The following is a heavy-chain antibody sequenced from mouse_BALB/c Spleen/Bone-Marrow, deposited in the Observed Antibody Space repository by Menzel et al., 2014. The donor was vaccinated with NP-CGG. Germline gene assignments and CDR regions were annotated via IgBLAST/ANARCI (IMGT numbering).Heavy chain of an antibody. CDR1: GFNIGDSY. V-gene: IGHV14-3*02. CDR3: ARNYGSSLDY. J-gene: IGHJ2*01. CDR2: IDPANGNT. Sequence: EVQLQQSGAEIVKPGASVKSSCTTSGFNIGDSYIYWMKQRPEQGLEWIGRIDPANGNTKYDPKFQGKATITVDTSSATAYLQLSSLTSEDTAVYYCARNYGSSLDYWGQGTTLTVSS. D-gene: IGHD1-1*01.